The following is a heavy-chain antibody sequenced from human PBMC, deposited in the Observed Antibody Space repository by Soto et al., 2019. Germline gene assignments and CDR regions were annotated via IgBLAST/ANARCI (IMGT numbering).Heavy chain of an antibody. V-gene: IGHV3-23*01. D-gene: IGHD2-8*01. J-gene: IGHJ4*02. CDR2: ISDGGSNT. CDR3: ARVFCSDGVCYMGQFDY. CDR1: GFTFSTYA. Sequence: EVQLLESGGGLVQPGGSLRLSCATSGFTFSTYAMTWVRQAPGKGLEWVSGISDGGSNTYYADSVKGRFTISSDTSKNALYLHMNGLRAEDTAVYYCARVFCSDGVCYMGQFDYWGQGTLVTVSS.